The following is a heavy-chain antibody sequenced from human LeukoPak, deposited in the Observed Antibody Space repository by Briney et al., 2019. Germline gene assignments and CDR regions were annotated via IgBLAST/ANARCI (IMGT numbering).Heavy chain of an antibody. CDR3: ARAYCSSTSCYASGGMDV. CDR2: INTDGSST. J-gene: IGHJ6*03. D-gene: IGHD2-2*01. V-gene: IGHV3-74*01. CDR1: GFTFSSYW. Sequence: GGSLRLSCAASGFTFSSYWMHWVRQAPGKGLVWVSRINTDGSSTSYADSVKGRFTISRDNAKNTLYLQMNSLRAEDTAVYYCARAYCSSTSCYASGGMDVWGKGTTVTVSS.